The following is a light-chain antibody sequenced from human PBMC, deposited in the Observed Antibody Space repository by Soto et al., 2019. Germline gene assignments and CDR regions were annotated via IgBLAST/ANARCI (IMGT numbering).Light chain of an antibody. CDR2: GAS. V-gene: IGKV1-39*01. CDR3: QQSYSTLWK. J-gene: IGKJ1*01. Sequence: DIQMTQSPSSLSASVGDRVTIPCRASQSISTHLNWYQQKPGEAPELLIYGASRLHSGVPSRFSRSGSGTDFTLTISSLQTEDFGIYFCQQSYSTLWKFAQGTKVEMK. CDR1: QSISTH.